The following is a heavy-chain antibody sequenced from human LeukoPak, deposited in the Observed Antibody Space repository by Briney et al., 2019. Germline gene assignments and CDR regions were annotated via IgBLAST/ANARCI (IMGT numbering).Heavy chain of an antibody. J-gene: IGHJ4*02. CDR1: GYTFTSYY. CDR3: ARDGVAGVYYFDY. V-gene: IGHV1-46*01. D-gene: IGHD6-19*01. Sequence: ASVKVSCKASGYTFTSYYMHWVRQAPGQGLEWMGIINPGGGSTNYAQKFQGRVTMTRDMSTSTVYMELSSLRSEDTAVYYCARDGVAGVYYFDYWGQGTLVTVSS. CDR2: INPGGGST.